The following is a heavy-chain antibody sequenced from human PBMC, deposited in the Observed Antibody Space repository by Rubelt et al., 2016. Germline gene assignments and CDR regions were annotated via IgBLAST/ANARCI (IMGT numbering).Heavy chain of an antibody. CDR2: IYYSGST. J-gene: IGHJ3*02. V-gene: IGHV4-59*01. CDR1: GGSISSYY. CDR3: AGMYSSGWYYDAFDI. Sequence: GPGLVKPSETLSLTCTVSGGSISSYYWSWIRQPPGKGLEWIGYIYYSGSTNYNPSLKSRVTISVDTSKNQFSLKLSSVTAADTAGYYCAGMYSSGWYYDAFDIWGQGTMVTVSS. D-gene: IGHD6-19*01.